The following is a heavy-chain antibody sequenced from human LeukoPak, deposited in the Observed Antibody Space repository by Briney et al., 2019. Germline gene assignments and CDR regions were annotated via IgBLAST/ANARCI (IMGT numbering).Heavy chain of an antibody. J-gene: IGHJ4*02. D-gene: IGHD3-22*01. CDR1: GGSISSGDYY. V-gene: IGHV4-30-4*01. CDR3: ARTDSSGYYGDY. Sequence: SETLSLTCTVSGGSISSGDYYWSWIRQPPGKGLEWIGYIYYSGTTYYNPSLKSRLTISVDTSKNQFSLKLSSVTAADTAVYYCARTDSSGYYGDYWGQGTLVTVSS. CDR2: IYYSGTT.